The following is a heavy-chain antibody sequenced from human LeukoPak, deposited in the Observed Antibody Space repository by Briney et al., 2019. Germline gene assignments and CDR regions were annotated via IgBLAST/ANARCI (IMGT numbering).Heavy chain of an antibody. CDR3: AKRAYCSGTTSSYYFDY. CDR2: ISVSGGNS. CDR1: GYTFSNCA. V-gene: IGHV3-23*01. J-gene: IGHJ4*02. D-gene: IGHD2-2*01. Sequence: GGSLRPSCAASGYTFSNCAMSWVRQAPGKGLEWVSSISVSGGNSYYADSVKGRFTISRDNSKNTLYLQMNSLRAEDTAVYYCAKRAYCSGTTSSYYFDYWGQGTLVTVSS.